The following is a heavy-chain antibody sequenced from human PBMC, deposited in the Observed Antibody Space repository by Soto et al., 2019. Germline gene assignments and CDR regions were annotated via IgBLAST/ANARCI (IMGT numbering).Heavy chain of an antibody. Sequence: GGSLRLSCAASGFTFDDYAMHWVRQAPGKGLEWVSGISWNSGSIGYADSVKGRFTISRDNAKNSLYLQMNSLRAEDTALYYCAKGSTGGESWGVFHYYYMDVWGKGTTVTVSS. D-gene: IGHD7-27*01. CDR1: GFTFDDYA. V-gene: IGHV3-9*01. CDR3: AKGSTGGESWGVFHYYYMDV. J-gene: IGHJ6*03. CDR2: ISWNSGSI.